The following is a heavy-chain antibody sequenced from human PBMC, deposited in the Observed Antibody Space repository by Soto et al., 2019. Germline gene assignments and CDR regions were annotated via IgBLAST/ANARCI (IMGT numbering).Heavy chain of an antibody. D-gene: IGHD3-22*01. CDR2: IYYSGST. CDR3: AREGSGYYYCDY. J-gene: IGHJ4*02. CDR1: GGSISSGGYY. V-gene: IGHV4-31*03. Sequence: SETLSLTCTVSGGSISSGGYYWSWIRQHPGKGLEWIGNIYYSGSTYYNPSLKSRVTISVDTSKNQFSLKLSSVTAADTAVYYCAREGSGYYYCDYWGQGTLVTVSS.